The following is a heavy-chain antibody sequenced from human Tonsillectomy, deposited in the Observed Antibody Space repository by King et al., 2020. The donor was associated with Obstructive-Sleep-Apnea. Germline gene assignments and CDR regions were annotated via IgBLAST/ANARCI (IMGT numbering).Heavy chain of an antibody. CDR3: ARGRSSGYDREDY. Sequence: VQLVESGTEVKTPGASVKVSCKASGYTFSNYYIHWVRQAPGQGLEWMGMINPSGGTTTYPQTFQGRVTMTRDTSTNTVYMELSSLRSEDTAVYYCARGRSSGYDREDYWGQGTLVTVSS. D-gene: IGHD5-12*01. CDR2: INPSGGTT. CDR1: GYTFSNYY. J-gene: IGHJ4*02. V-gene: IGHV1-46*01.